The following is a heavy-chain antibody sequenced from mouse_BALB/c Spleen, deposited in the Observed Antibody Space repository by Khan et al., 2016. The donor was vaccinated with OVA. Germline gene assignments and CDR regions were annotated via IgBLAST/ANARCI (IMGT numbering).Heavy chain of an antibody. Sequence: EVQLQESGPGLVKPSQSLSLTCTVTGYSITSGYGWNWLRQFPGHKLEWMGYISYSGSTNYNPSLTSRISITRDTSKNQFFLQLNSVTTEDTATYYCARTARIKYWGQGTTLTVSS. J-gene: IGHJ2*01. CDR3: ARTARIKY. CDR1: GYSITSGYG. CDR2: ISYSGST. D-gene: IGHD1-2*01. V-gene: IGHV3-2*02.